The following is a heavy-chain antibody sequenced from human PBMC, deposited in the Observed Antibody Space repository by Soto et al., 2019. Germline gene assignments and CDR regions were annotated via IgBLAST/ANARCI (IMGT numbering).Heavy chain of an antibody. V-gene: IGHV2-5*01. D-gene: IGHD6-19*01. CDR2: IYWNDDK. J-gene: IGHJ3*02. CDR3: AHKGAAVAGSVAFDI. Sequence: SGPTLVKPTQTLTLTCTFSGFSLSTSGVGVGWIRQPPGKALEWLALIYWNDDKRYSPSLKSRLTITKDTSKNQVVLTMTNMDPVDTATYYCAHKGAAVAGSVAFDIWGQGTMVTVSS. CDR1: GFSLSTSGVG.